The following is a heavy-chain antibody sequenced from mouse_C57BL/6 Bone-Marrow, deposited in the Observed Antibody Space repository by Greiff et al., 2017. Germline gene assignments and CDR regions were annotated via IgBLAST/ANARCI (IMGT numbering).Heavy chain of an antibody. CDR3: ARYVGYYGALGD. J-gene: IGHJ4*01. Sequence: EVQLQQSGAELVKPGASVKLSCTASGFNIKDYYMHWVKQGTEQGLEWIGNFDPKGGETKYAQKFQGKATITANTSSNTAYLPLSSLTSEGSAVYYCARYVGYYGALGDWGQGTSVT. CDR2: FDPKGGET. V-gene: IGHV14-2*01. CDR1: GFNIKDYY. D-gene: IGHD2-3*01.